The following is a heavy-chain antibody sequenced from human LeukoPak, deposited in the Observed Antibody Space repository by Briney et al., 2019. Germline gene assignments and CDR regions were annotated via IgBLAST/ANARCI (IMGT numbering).Heavy chain of an antibody. CDR1: GFTFDDYG. Sequence: AGGSLRLSCAASGFTFDDYGMSWVRQAPGKGLEWVSGINWNGGSTGYADSVKGRFTISRDNAKNSLYLQMNSLRAEDTALYYCARSFKMSLPFNFDYWGQGTLVTVSS. CDR2: INWNGGST. CDR3: ARSFKMSLPFNFDY. J-gene: IGHJ4*02. V-gene: IGHV3-20*04. D-gene: IGHD2/OR15-2a*01.